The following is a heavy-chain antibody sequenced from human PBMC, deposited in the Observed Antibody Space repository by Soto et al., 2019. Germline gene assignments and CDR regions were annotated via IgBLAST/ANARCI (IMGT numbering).Heavy chain of an antibody. J-gene: IGHJ5*02. CDR3: ARLNYDFWSGYYTHWFDP. D-gene: IGHD3-3*01. CDR2: IYHSGST. Sequence: PSETLSLTCAVSGGSISSGGYSWSWIRHPPGKGLGWIGYIYHSGSTYYNPSLKSRVTISVDRSKNQFSLKLSSVTAADTAVYYCARLNYDFWSGYYTHWFDPWGQGTLVTVSS. V-gene: IGHV4-30-2*01. CDR1: GGSISSGGYS.